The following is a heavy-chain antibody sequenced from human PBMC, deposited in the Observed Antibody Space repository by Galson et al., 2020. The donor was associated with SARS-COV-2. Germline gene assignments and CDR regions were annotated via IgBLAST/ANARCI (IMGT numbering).Heavy chain of an antibody. Sequence: LRLSCAASGFTFSSYEMNWVRQAPGQGLEWVSYISSSGSTIYYADSVKGRFTISIDNAKNSLYLQMNSLRAEDTAVYYCARDLYKGYSSSWYGMDVWGQGTTVTVSS. V-gene: IGHV3-48*03. J-gene: IGHJ6*02. CDR1: GFTFSSYE. CDR3: ARDLYKGYSSSWYGMDV. CDR2: ISSSGSTI. D-gene: IGHD6-13*01.